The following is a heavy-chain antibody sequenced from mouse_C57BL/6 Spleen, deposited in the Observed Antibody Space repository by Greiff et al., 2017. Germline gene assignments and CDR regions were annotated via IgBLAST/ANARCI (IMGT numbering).Heavy chain of an antibody. D-gene: IGHD2-4*01. V-gene: IGHV3-6*01. Sequence: VKLQESGPGLVKPSQSLSLTCSVTGYSITSGYYWNWIRQFPGNKLEWMGYISYDGSNNYNPSLKNRISITRDTSKNQFFLKLNSVTTEDTATYYCARDLGYDYDLYFDYWGQGTTLTVSS. CDR2: ISYDGSN. CDR1: GYSITSGYY. J-gene: IGHJ2*01. CDR3: ARDLGYDYDLYFDY.